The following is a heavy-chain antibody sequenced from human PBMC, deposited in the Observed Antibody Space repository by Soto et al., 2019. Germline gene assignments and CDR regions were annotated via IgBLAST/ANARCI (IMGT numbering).Heavy chain of an antibody. D-gene: IGHD6-19*01. CDR1: GGSISSYY. V-gene: IGHV4-59*01. J-gene: IGHJ4*02. CDR2: IYYSGST. Sequence: PSETLSLTCTVSGGSISSYYWSWIRQPPGKGLEWIGYIYYSGSTNYNPSLKSRVTISVDTSKNQFSLKLSSVTAADTAVYYCGRVEQQWLHYWGQGTLVTVSS. CDR3: GRVEQQWLHY.